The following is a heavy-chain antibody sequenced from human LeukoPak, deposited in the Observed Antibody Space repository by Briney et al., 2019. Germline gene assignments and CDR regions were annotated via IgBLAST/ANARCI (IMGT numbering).Heavy chain of an antibody. Sequence: ASVKVSCKASGYTFTGYYMHWVRQAPGQGLEWMGWINPNSGGTNYAQKFQGRVTMTRDTSISTAYMELSRLRSDDTAVYYCARDLGHNWNFRDAFDIWGQGTMVTVPS. CDR3: ARDLGHNWNFRDAFDI. CDR2: INPNSGGT. J-gene: IGHJ3*02. V-gene: IGHV1-2*02. D-gene: IGHD1-7*01. CDR1: GYTFTGYY.